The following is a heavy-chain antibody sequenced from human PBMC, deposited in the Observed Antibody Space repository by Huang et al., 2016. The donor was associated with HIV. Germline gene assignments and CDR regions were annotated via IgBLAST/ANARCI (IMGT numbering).Heavy chain of an antibody. J-gene: IGHJ4*02. CDR1: GFILSNYG. CDR3: ARGDYYDSSGYHPGYFDY. D-gene: IGHD3-22*01. Sequence: VKLIESGGGVVQPGKSLRLSCATSGFILSNYGMHWVRKAPGKGLKWVAFIRNDGMKKNYADSVRGRFTVGRDNGNNTLFLQMRSLGVDDTAVYYCARGDYYDSSGYHPGYFDYWGQGILVTVSS. CDR2: IRNDGMKK. V-gene: IGHV3-33*04.